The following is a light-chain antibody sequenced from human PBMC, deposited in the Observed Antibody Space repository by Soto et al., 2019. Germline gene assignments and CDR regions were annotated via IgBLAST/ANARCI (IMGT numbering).Light chain of an antibody. Sequence: HSALTQPPSASGTPGQRVTISCSGSSSNIGRNTVDWYQHLPGTAPKLLIYSNDQRPSGVPDRFSGSKSGTSASLAISGLQSEDEADYYCAAWDDSLNGLVFGTGTKVTVL. V-gene: IGLV1-44*01. CDR2: SND. J-gene: IGLJ1*01. CDR1: SSNIGRNT. CDR3: AAWDDSLNGLV.